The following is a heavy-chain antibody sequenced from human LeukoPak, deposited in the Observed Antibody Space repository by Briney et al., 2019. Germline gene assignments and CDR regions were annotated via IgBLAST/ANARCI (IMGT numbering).Heavy chain of an antibody. CDR3: AKDLDRGVRGVNTGFDP. J-gene: IGHJ5*02. V-gene: IGHV3-23*01. Sequence: PGGSLRLSCAASGFTFSSYAMSWVRQAPGKGLGWVSAISGSGGSTYYADSVKGRFTISRDNSKNTLYLQMNSLRAEDTAVYYCAKDLDRGVRGVNTGFDPWGQGTLVTVSS. CDR1: GFTFSSYA. D-gene: IGHD3-10*01. CDR2: ISGSGGST.